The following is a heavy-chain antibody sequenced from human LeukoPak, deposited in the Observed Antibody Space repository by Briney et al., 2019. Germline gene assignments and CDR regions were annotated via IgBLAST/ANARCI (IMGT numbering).Heavy chain of an antibody. CDR2: ISGDGGST. Sequence: GGSLRLSCAASGFTFDDYAMHWVRQAPGKGLEWVSLISGDGGSTYYADSVKGRFTISRDNSKNSLYLQMNSLRTEDTALYYCAKDRPPYYDFWSGYYHIGRSFDYWGREPWSPSPQ. J-gene: IGHJ4*02. CDR3: AKDRPPYYDFWSGYYHIGRSFDY. CDR1: GFTFDDYA. V-gene: IGHV3-43*02. D-gene: IGHD3-3*01.